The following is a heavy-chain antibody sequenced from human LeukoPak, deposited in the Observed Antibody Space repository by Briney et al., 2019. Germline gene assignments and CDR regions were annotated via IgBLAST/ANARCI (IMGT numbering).Heavy chain of an antibody. CDR2: IRYDGSNK. D-gene: IGHD3-9*01. J-gene: IGHJ4*02. V-gene: IGHV3-30*02. CDR3: AKADYDILTGLDY. Sequence: RGSLRLSCAASGFPFSSYGMHWVRQAPAKGLAWVAFIRYDGSNKYYADSVKGRFTISRDNSKNTLYLQMNSLRAEDTAVYYCAKADYDILTGLDYWGQGTLVTVSS. CDR1: GFPFSSYG.